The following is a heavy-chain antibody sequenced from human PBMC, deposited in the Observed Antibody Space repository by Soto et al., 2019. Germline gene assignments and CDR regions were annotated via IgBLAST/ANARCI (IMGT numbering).Heavy chain of an antibody. J-gene: IGHJ5*02. Sequence: GASVKVSCKASGYTFTSYVISWVRQAPGQGLEWMGWISAYNGNTNYAQKLQGRVTMTTDTSTSTAYMELRSLRSDDTAVYYCARGNSGYDLSWFAPWGQGTLVTVS. V-gene: IGHV1-18*01. CDR1: GYTFTSYV. CDR2: ISAYNGNT. CDR3: ARGNSGYDLSWFAP. D-gene: IGHD5-12*01.